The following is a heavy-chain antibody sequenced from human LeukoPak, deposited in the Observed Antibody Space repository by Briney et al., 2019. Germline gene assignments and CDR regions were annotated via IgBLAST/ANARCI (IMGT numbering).Heavy chain of an antibody. CDR3: ARAPSPLPITLEYYFDY. V-gene: IGHV4-61*01. Sequence: SETLSLTCTVSGGSVSSGSYYWSWIRQPPGKGLEWIGYIYYSGSTNYNPSLKSRVTISVDTSKNQFSLKLSSVTAADTAVYYCARAPSPLPITLEYYFDYWGQGTLVTVSS. D-gene: IGHD3-10*01. CDR2: IYYSGST. CDR1: GGSVSSGSYY. J-gene: IGHJ4*02.